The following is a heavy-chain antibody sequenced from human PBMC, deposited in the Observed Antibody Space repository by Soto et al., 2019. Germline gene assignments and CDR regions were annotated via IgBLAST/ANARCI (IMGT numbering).Heavy chain of an antibody. CDR1: GFTFSSYI. Sequence: GGSLRLSCAASGFTFSSYIMNWVRQAPGKGLEWVSSISSSSSYIYYADSVKGRFTISRDNAKNSLYLQMNSLRAEDTAVYYYARDIVTIFGVVIIPHYGMDVWGQGTTVTVSS. CDR3: ARDIVTIFGVVIIPHYGMDV. D-gene: IGHD3-3*01. CDR2: ISSSSSYI. J-gene: IGHJ6*02. V-gene: IGHV3-21*01.